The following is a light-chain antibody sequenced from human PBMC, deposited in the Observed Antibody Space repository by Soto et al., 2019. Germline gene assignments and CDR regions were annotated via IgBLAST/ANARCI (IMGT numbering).Light chain of an antibody. CDR1: SGHSSYA. Sequence: QPVLTQSPSASASLGASVKLTCTLSSGHSSYAIAWHQQQPEQGPRYLMKLNSDGSHSKGDGIPDRFSGSSSGAERYLTIASLQSEDEADYYCQTWGTGIPWVFGGGTKLTVL. CDR2: LNSDGSH. J-gene: IGLJ3*02. V-gene: IGLV4-69*01. CDR3: QTWGTGIPWV.